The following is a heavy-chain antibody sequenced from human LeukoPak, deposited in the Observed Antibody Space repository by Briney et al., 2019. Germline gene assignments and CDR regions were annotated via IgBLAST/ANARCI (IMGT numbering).Heavy chain of an antibody. V-gene: IGHV3-20*04. CDR2: INWNGGSR. CDR3: ARATGGKVVTYYFDY. D-gene: IGHD3-22*01. J-gene: IGHJ4*02. Sequence: PGGSLRLSCAASGFTFDDYGMSWVRQAPGKGLEWVSGINWNGGSRGYADSVKGRFTISRDNAKNSLYLQMNSLRAEDTAFYYCARATGGKVVTYYFDYWGQGTLVTVSS. CDR1: GFTFDDYG.